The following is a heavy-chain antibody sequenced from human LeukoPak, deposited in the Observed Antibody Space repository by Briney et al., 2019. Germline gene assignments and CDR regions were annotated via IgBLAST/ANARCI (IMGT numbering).Heavy chain of an antibody. Sequence: SETLSLTCTVSGGSIRSGTDYWSWIRQPPGKGLEWIGYIYHSGSTYYNPSLKSRVTISVDRSKNQYSLKLSSVTAADTAVYYCARDTFGVVIGGAFDIWGQGTMVTVSS. D-gene: IGHD3-3*01. CDR2: IYHSGST. CDR3: ARDTFGVVIGGAFDI. CDR1: GGSIRSGTDY. J-gene: IGHJ3*02. V-gene: IGHV4-30-2*01.